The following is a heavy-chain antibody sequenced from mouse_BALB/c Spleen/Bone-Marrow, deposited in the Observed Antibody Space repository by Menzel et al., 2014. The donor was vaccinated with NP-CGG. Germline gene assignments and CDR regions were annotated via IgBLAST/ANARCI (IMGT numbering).Heavy chain of an antibody. Sequence: EVKLMESGRDLVKPGGSLKLSCAAFGFTFSNYGMSWVRQTPDKRLEWVATINSGGRYAFYPDSVKGRFTISRDNAKNTLYLQMSSLKSEDTAMYYCARRSDYDYFDYWGQGTTLTVSS. CDR3: ARRSDYDYFDY. V-gene: IGHV5-6*02. CDR2: INSGGRYA. D-gene: IGHD2-4*01. J-gene: IGHJ2*01. CDR1: GFTFSNYG.